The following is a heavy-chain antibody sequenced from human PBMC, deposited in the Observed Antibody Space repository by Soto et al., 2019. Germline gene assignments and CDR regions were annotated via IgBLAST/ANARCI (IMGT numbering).Heavy chain of an antibody. CDR3: ARDLWGYCGTDCYPLDV. J-gene: IGHJ6*02. Sequence: SETLSLTCTVSGGYISRYYWSWIRQPPGKGLEWIGYLYNAGSTIYNPSLKSRVTISVDMSQSQFSLNLNYVTAADTAVYYCARDLWGYCGTDCYPLDVWGQGTTVTVSS. D-gene: IGHD2-21*02. V-gene: IGHV4-59*01. CDR2: LYNAGST. CDR1: GGYISRYY.